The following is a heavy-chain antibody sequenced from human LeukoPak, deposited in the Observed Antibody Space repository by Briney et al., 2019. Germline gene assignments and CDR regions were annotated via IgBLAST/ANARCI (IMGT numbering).Heavy chain of an antibody. CDR1: GYTFTDHY. J-gene: IGHJ3*02. D-gene: IGHD4-17*01. Sequence: GASVKVSCKASGYTFTDHYIHWVRQAPGQGLEWMGWINPNSGGTNSAQKFQGRVTMTRDTSISTAYMELSRLRSDDTAVYYCAREASTTVTSATDAFDIWGQGTMVTVS. CDR3: AREASTTVTSATDAFDI. V-gene: IGHV1-2*02. CDR2: INPNSGGT.